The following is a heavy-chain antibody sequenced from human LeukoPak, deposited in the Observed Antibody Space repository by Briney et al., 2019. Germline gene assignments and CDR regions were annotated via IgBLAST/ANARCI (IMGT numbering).Heavy chain of an antibody. CDR1: GASFSGYY. V-gene: IGHV4-34*01. J-gene: IGHJ2*01. Sequence: SETLSLTCAVYGASFSGYYWSWIRQPPGKGLEWIGEINHSGSTNYNPSLKSRVTISVDTSKNQFSLKLTSVTAADTAVYYCARDPQSDYGTHWYFDLWGRGTLVTVSS. D-gene: IGHD4-17*01. CDR3: ARDPQSDYGTHWYFDL. CDR2: INHSGST.